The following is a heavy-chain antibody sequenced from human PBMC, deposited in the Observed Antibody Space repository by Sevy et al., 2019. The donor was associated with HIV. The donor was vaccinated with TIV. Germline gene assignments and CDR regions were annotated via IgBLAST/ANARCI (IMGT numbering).Heavy chain of an antibody. J-gene: IGHJ6*02. V-gene: IGHV4-39*01. Sequence: SETLSLTCTVSGGSISSSSYYWNWIRQPPGKGLEGIGSIYYTGSTYYKPSLKSRVTISKETSKKQFSMKLTSVTAADTAVYSCARPEGLQLNYAMDVWGQGTTVTVSS. D-gene: IGHD3-3*01. CDR2: IYYTGST. CDR3: ARPEGLQLNYAMDV. CDR1: GGSISSSSYY.